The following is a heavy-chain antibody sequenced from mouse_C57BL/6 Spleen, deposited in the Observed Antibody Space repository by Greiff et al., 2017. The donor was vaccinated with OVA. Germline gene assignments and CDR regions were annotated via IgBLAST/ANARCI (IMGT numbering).Heavy chain of an antibody. CDR3: ARGYYGSSRYFDY. V-gene: IGHV1-50*01. J-gene: IGHJ2*01. CDR2: IDPSDSYT. Sequence: QVQLQQPGAELVKPGASVKLSCKASGYTFTSYWMQWVKQRPGQGLEWIGEIDPSDSYTNYNQKFKGKATLTVDTSSSTAYMQLSSLTSEDSAVYYCARGYYGSSRYFDYWGQGTTLTVSS. CDR1: GYTFTSYW. D-gene: IGHD1-1*01.